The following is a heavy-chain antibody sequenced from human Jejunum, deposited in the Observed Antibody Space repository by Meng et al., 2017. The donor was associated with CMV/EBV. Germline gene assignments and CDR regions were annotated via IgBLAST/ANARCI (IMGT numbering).Heavy chain of an antibody. D-gene: IGHD3-10*01. Sequence: TYWMSWVRQAPGKGLEWVANIKQDGTEKYYLDSVKGRFTISRDNAKNSLYLQMNSLRAEDTAVYYCARDWGHFSGSGSYYSRFDYWGQGTLVTVSS. CDR3: ARDWGHFSGSGSYYSRFDY. CDR1: TYW. J-gene: IGHJ4*02. CDR2: IKQDGTEK. V-gene: IGHV3-7*01.